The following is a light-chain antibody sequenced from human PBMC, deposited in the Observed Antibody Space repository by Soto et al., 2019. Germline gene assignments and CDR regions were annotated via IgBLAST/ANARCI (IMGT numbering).Light chain of an antibody. V-gene: IGKV3-11*01. CDR3: QQRRSWPPTIT. Sequence: EIVMTQSPATLSVSPGERATLSCRASQSVYNNLAWYQQKPGQAPRLLIYDASNRATGIPARFSGSGSGTDFTLTISSLEPEDFAVYYCQQRRSWPPTITFGQGTRLEI. CDR1: QSVYNN. CDR2: DAS. J-gene: IGKJ5*01.